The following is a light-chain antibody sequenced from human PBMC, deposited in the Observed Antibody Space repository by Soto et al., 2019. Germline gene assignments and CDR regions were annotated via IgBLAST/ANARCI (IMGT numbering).Light chain of an antibody. CDR1: QSVRTY. CDR2: DAS. Sequence: EIVLTQSPVTLSLSPGERATLSCRASQSVRTYLAWYQVKPGQAPRLLIYDASSRASGVPARFSGSGSGTDFTLTISSLEPEDFAVYYCQQFGVSPTFGGGTKVEIK. J-gene: IGKJ4*01. V-gene: IGKV3-11*01. CDR3: QQFGVSPT.